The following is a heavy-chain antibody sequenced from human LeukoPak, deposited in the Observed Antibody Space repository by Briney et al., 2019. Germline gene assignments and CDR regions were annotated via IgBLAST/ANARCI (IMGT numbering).Heavy chain of an antibody. CDR2: IKSKTDGGTT. J-gene: IGHJ6*03. D-gene: IGHD6-6*01. CDR3: TTGRYAARYYYYYYMDV. Sequence: GGSLRLSCAAYGFTFSNAWMSWVRQAPGKGLEWVGRIKSKTDGGTTDYAAPVKGRFTISRDDSKNTLYLQMNSLKTEDTAVYYCTTGRYAARYYYYYYMDVWGKGTTVTVSS. CDR1: GFTFSNAW. V-gene: IGHV3-15*01.